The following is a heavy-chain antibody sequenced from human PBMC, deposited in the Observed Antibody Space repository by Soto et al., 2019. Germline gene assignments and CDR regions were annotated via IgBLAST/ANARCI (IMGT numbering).Heavy chain of an antibody. CDR1: GYTYTGYG. Sequence: GASVKVSCKASGYTYTGYGISRVRQAPGQGLEWMGWISAYNGNTNDAQKLQGRVTMTSDTSTSTAYMELRSLRSDDTAVYYCARKVVVTDYWGQGTLVTVSS. CDR2: ISAYNGNT. D-gene: IGHD2-15*01. V-gene: IGHV1-18*04. J-gene: IGHJ4*02. CDR3: ARKVVVTDY.